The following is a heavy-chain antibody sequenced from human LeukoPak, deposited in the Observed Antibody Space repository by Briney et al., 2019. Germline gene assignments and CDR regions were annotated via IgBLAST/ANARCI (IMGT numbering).Heavy chain of an antibody. D-gene: IGHD6-19*01. J-gene: IGHJ4*02. V-gene: IGHV3-30*04. CDR2: ISYDGSNK. Sequence: GRSLTLSCAASGFTFSSYAMHWVRQAPGKGLEWVAVISYDGSNKYYADSVKGRFTISRDNSKNTLYLQMNSLRAEDTAVYYCARAGDSSGWFYFDYWGQGILVTVSS. CDR1: GFTFSSYA. CDR3: ARAGDSSGWFYFDY.